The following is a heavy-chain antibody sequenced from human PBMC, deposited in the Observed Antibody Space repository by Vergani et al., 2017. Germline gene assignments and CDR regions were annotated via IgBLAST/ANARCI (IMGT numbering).Heavy chain of an antibody. J-gene: IGHJ6*02. CDR3: TTDPRYRGDGSCYWLRDHHYYGMDV. CDR1: GFSFRNAW. CDR2: IKSTFDRGTT. D-gene: IGHD2-21*01. V-gene: IGHV3-15*07. Sequence: EVQLVESGGGIVKPGGSLRLSCVASGFSFRNAWMNWVRRTPGKGLEWVGRIKSTFDRGTTDYAAAVKGRFTISRDDSKNTLFLQMNGLKTEDIGVYYCTTDPRYRGDGSCYWLRDHHYYGMDVWGQGTTVTVSS.